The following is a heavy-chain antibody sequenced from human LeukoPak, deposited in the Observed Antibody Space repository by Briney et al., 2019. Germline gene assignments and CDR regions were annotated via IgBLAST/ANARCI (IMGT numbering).Heavy chain of an antibody. CDR3: ATLENSGSYDY. Sequence: GGSLGLSCAASGFTFSSYGMHWVRQAPGKGLEWVAVISYDGSNKYYADSVKGRFTISRDNSKNTLYLQMNSLRAEDTAVYYCATLENSGSYDYWGQGTLVTVSS. J-gene: IGHJ4*02. V-gene: IGHV3-30*03. CDR1: GFTFSSYG. CDR2: ISYDGSNK. D-gene: IGHD1-26*01.